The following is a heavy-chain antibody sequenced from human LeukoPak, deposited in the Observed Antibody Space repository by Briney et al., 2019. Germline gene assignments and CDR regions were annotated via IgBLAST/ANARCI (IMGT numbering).Heavy chain of an antibody. J-gene: IGHJ6*02. CDR2: IYYSGST. Sequence: SETLSLTCTVSGGSISSSSYYWGWIRQPPGKGLEWIVSIYYSGSTYYNPSLKSRVTISVDTSKNQFSLKLSSVTAADTAVYYCARSRKIWFGELSGPDYYGMDVWGQGTTVTVSS. V-gene: IGHV4-39*07. CDR3: ARSRKIWFGELSGPDYYGMDV. D-gene: IGHD3-10*01. CDR1: GGSISSSSYY.